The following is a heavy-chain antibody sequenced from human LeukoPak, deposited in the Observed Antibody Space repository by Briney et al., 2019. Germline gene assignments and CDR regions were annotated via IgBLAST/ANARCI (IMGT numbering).Heavy chain of an antibody. D-gene: IGHD3-10*01. CDR1: GFTFDDYG. Sequence: PGGSLRLSCAASGFTFDDYGMSWVRQAPGKGLEWVSGINWNDGSTGYADSVKGRFTISRDNAKNSLYLQMYSLRAEDTALYHCARGGSGSYSYCYYGVDVWGQGTTVTVSS. CDR3: ARGGSGSYSYCYYGVDV. V-gene: IGHV3-20*01. J-gene: IGHJ6*02. CDR2: INWNDGST.